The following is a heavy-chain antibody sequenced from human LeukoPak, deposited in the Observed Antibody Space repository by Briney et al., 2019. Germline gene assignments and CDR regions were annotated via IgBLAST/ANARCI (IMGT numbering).Heavy chain of an antibody. Sequence: GGSLRLSCAASGFTFSSYSMNWVRQAPGKGLEWVANIKQDGSEKYYVDSVKGRFTISRDNAKNSLYLQMSSLRAEDTAVYYCAKDERNWNYNLASQTYDWGQGTLVTVSS. CDR3: AKDERNWNYNLASQTYD. CDR2: IKQDGSEK. V-gene: IGHV3-7*03. D-gene: IGHD1-7*01. CDR1: GFTFSSYS. J-gene: IGHJ4*02.